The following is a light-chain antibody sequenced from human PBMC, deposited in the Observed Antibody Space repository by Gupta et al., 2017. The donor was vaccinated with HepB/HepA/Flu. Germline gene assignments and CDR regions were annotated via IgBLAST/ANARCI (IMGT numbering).Light chain of an antibody. CDR3: GTWAGSVSGFV. CDR1: SSNSGSGS. V-gene: IGLV1-51*01. CDR2: ENK. J-gene: IGLJ1*01. Sequence: SVSTQPPPVATPSGPESTISCSGSSSNSGSGSVSWYQQVPGTAPKLVIYENKKRPSGIPDRFSGSKSGTSATLGITGLQTGDEADYYCGTWAGSVSGFVFGTGTKVTVL.